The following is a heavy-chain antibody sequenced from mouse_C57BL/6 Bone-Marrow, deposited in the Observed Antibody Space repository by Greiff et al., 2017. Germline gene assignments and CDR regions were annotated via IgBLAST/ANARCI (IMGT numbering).Heavy chain of an antibody. J-gene: IGHJ3*01. D-gene: IGHD3-2*02. Sequence: VQLQQPGAELVMPAASVKLSCKASGYTFTSYWMHWVPQMPGQGLEWIGEIDPSDSSTNYNQKFKGKSTLTVDKSSSTAYRQLSSLPSEDSAVYDCARSSSGYDAYWGQGTLVTVSA. CDR1: GYTFTSYW. V-gene: IGHV1-69*01. CDR3: ARSSSGYDAY. CDR2: IDPSDSST.